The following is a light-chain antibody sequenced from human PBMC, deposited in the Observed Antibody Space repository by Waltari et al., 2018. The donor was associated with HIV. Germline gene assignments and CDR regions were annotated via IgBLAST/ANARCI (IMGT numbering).Light chain of an antibody. CDR1: QNITRS. J-gene: IGKJ5*01. Sequence: DIQMTQSPSSLSASVGDRATITYRASQNITRSLNWYQHKTGRAPDLLIYGVSGLRDVAPSRCSGSGSGTEFTLTITSLQPEDFASYYCQQSYSSPITFGQGTRLDIK. CDR3: QQSYSSPIT. V-gene: IGKV1-39*01. CDR2: GVS.